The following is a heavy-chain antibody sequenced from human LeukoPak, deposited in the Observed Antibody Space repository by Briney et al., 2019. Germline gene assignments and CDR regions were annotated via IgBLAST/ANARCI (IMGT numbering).Heavy chain of an antibody. V-gene: IGHV3-30*18. CDR2: ISYDGSNK. D-gene: IGHD3-22*01. CDR1: GFTSSSYG. J-gene: IGHJ4*02. Sequence: GGSLRLSCAASGFTSSSYGRHWVRQAPGKGLEWVAVISYDGSNKYYADSVKGRFTISRDNSKNTLYLQMNSLRAEDTAVYYCAKEAPRIVALYYWGQGTLVTVSS. CDR3: AKEAPRIVALYY.